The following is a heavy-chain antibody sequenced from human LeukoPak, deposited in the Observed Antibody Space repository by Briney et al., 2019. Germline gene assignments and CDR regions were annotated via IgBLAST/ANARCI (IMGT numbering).Heavy chain of an antibody. CDR3: SRASSTSYYDY. Sequence: SSETLSLTCTVSGYSISSGYYWGWIRQPSGKGLEWIGTIYHSGSIYYNPSLKSRVTISVDTSKNQFSLKLSSVTAADMALYYCSRASSTSYYDYWGQGTLVT. V-gene: IGHV4-38-2*02. J-gene: IGHJ4*02. CDR1: GYSISSGYY. D-gene: IGHD6-19*01. CDR2: IYHSGSI.